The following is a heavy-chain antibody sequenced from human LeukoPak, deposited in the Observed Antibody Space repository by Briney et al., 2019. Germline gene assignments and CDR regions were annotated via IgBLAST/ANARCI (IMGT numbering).Heavy chain of an antibody. J-gene: IGHJ4*02. CDR2: ISYDGSNK. Sequence: PGRSLRLSCAASGFTFSNHGMHWVRQAPGKGLEWVAFISYDGSNKYYADSVKGRFTISRDNSKNTLYLQMSSLRAEDTTVYYCAKDIGSSIPYYFDYSGQGTLVTVSS. CDR1: GFTFSNHG. V-gene: IGHV3-30*18. D-gene: IGHD2-2*02. CDR3: AKDIGSSIPYYFDY.